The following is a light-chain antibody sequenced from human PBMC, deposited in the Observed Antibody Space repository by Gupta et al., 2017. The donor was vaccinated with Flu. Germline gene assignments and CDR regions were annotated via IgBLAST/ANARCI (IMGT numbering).Light chain of an antibody. CDR3: QQYGSLPLT. J-gene: IGKJ4*01. CDR1: QSLTGNH. Sequence: LLTQSPGTLSLSPGETATLSCWASQSLTGNHLAWYQQKPGQPPRLLIYATSSRATDISARFSGSGSRTDFTLTINKLEPEDFAIYYCQQYGSLPLTFGGGTKVEMK. V-gene: IGKV3-20*01. CDR2: ATS.